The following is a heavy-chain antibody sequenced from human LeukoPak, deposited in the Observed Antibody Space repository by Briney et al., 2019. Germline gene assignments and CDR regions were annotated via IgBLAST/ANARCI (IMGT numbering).Heavy chain of an antibody. D-gene: IGHD5-18*01. V-gene: IGHV3-7*01. CDR1: GFTFSNYW. Sequence: GGSLRLSCAASGFTFSNYWMSWVRQAPGKGLEWLANIKYDGSYKYYAASVKGRFTISRDNARNSLYLQMNSLRAEDTGVYYCATSLDAAMNTGGQGILVTVSS. J-gene: IGHJ4*02. CDR2: IKYDGSYK. CDR3: ATSLDAAMNT.